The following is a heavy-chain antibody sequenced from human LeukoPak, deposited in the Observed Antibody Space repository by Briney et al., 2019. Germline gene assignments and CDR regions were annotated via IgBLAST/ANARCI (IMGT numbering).Heavy chain of an antibody. CDR2: IIPILGIA. D-gene: IGHD3-3*01. V-gene: IGHV1-69*04. CDR3: ARGFYDFWSGPLGDAFDI. J-gene: IGHJ3*02. CDR1: GGTFSSYA. Sequence: SVTVSCKASGGTFSSYAISWVRQAPGQGLEWMGRIIPILGIANYAQKFQGRVTITADKSTSTAYMELSSLRSEDTAVYYCARGFYDFWSGPLGDAFDIWGQGTMVTVSS.